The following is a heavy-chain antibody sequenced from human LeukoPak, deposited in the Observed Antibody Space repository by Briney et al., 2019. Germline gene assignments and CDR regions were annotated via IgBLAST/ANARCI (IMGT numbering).Heavy chain of an antibody. CDR2: INPNSGGT. J-gene: IGHJ4*02. V-gene: IGHV1-2*02. CDR1: GYTFTGYY. CDR3: ARDLHYYDSSGAQLIDY. Sequence: ASVKVSCKASGYTFTGYYMHWVRQAPGQGLEWMGWINPNSGGTNYAQKFQGRVTMTRDTSISTAYMELSRLRSDDTAVYYCARDLHYYDSSGAQLIDYWGQGTLVTVSS. D-gene: IGHD3-22*01.